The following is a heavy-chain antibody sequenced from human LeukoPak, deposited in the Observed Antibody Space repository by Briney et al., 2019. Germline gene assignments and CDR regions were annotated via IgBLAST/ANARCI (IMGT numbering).Heavy chain of an antibody. V-gene: IGHV4-59*01. D-gene: IGHD6-19*01. Sequence: SETLSLTCTASDDSISRDFWTWIRQPPGKGLEWIGYIRYIGRTEYNPSLKSRVTISIQTSKNQFSLKLTSVTAADTAIYYCARLPDVSGWPFEYWGQGILVTVSS. CDR3: ARLPDVSGWPFEY. CDR2: IRYIGRT. J-gene: IGHJ4*02. CDR1: DDSISRDF.